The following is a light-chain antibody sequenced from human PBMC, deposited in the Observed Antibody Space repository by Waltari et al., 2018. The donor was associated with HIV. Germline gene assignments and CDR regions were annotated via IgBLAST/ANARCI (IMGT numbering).Light chain of an antibody. CDR2: DNK. J-gene: IGLJ2*01. V-gene: IGLV1-51*01. CDR1: SSNLGSNY. CDR3: GTWDSSLSAVV. Sequence: QSVLTQPPSVSAAPGQMVTISCSGSSSNLGSNYVPWYQHLPGTAPKLLIYDNKERPSGIPDRFSASKSGTSVALDITGLQTGDEGDYYCGTWDSSLSAVVFGGGTKLTVL.